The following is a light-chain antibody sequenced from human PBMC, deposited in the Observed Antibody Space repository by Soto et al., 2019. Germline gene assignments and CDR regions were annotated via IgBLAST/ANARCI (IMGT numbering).Light chain of an antibody. Sequence: DIPMTQSPSTLFASVGDRVTITCRASQSISSWLAWYQQKPGTAPKLLIYKASTLQSGVPSRFSGSGSGTEFTLTISSLQPDDSATYYCQQYNDNWTFGQGTKVEIK. CDR3: QQYNDNWT. CDR2: KAS. J-gene: IGKJ1*01. V-gene: IGKV1-5*03. CDR1: QSISSW.